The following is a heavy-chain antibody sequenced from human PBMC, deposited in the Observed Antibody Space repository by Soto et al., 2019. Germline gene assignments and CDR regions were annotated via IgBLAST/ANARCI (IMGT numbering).Heavy chain of an antibody. CDR1: GYTFTSYY. Sequence: ASVKVSCKASGYTFTSYYMHWVRQAPGQGLEWMGIINPSGGSTSYAQKFQGRVTMTRYTSTSTVYMELSSLRSEDTAVYYCASISNSDRYYYYGMDVWGQGTTVTVSS. V-gene: IGHV1-46*01. J-gene: IGHJ6*02. CDR2: INPSGGST. CDR3: ASISNSDRYYYYGMDV. D-gene: IGHD4-4*01.